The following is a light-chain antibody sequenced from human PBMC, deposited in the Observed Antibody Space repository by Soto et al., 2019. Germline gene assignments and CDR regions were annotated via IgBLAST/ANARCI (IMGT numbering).Light chain of an antibody. Sequence: EILMMQSPATLSVSPGERATLSCRASQSVDSNLAWYHQNPGQAPSLLIYGSSTRATGISAMFSGSGSVTEFTLTTSSLQSQDLGVYYCQQYNNWWAVGQGTKVDIK. V-gene: IGKV3-15*01. J-gene: IGKJ1*01. CDR1: QSVDSN. CDR2: GSS. CDR3: QQYNNWWA.